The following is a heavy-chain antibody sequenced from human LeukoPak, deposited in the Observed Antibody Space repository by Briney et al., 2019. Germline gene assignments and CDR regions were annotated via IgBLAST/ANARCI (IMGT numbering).Heavy chain of an antibody. V-gene: IGHV4-30-2*01. CDR1: GGSISSGGYS. CDR3: ARLEMATIRAFDY. D-gene: IGHD5-24*01. Sequence: SETLSLTCAVSGGSISSGGYSWSWIRQPPGKGLEWIGYIYHSGSTYYNPSLKSRVTISVDRSKNQFSLKLSSVTAADTAVYYCARLEMATIRAFDYWGQGTLVTVSS. J-gene: IGHJ4*02. CDR2: IYHSGST.